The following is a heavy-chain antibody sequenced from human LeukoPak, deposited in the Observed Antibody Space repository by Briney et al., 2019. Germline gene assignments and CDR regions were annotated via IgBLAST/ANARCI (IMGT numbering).Heavy chain of an antibody. Sequence: GGSLRLSCAASGFTVSSDYMSWVRQAPGKGLEWVSVLYSGGTTYYADSVKGRFTISRDNSKNTLFLQMNSLRAEDTAVYYCARGLGSGTYTEYYMDVWGKGTTVTVS. CDR3: ARGLGSGTYTEYYMDV. CDR1: GFTVSSDY. CDR2: LYSGGTT. J-gene: IGHJ6*03. V-gene: IGHV3-53*01. D-gene: IGHD3-10*01.